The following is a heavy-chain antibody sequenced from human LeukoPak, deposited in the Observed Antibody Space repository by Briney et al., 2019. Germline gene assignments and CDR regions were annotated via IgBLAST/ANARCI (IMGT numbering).Heavy chain of an antibody. D-gene: IGHD3-10*01. CDR3: ARKGNAFDI. V-gene: IGHV3-74*01. Sequence: GGSLRLSCAASGFTFSSFWMHWVRQAPGKGLVWVSRINTDGSSTDYADSVKGRFTISRDSGKNTLYLQMNSLRAEDTAVYYCARKGNAFDIWGQGTMVTVSS. CDR1: GFTFSSFW. J-gene: IGHJ3*02. CDR2: INTDGSST.